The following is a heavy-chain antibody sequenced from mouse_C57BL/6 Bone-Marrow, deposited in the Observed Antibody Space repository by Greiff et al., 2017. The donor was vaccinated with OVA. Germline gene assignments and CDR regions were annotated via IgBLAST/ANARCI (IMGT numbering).Heavy chain of an antibody. V-gene: IGHV1-55*01. CDR3: ARFGYGSSYVGFAY. D-gene: IGHD1-1*01. Sequence: QVQLKQPGAELVKPGASVKMSCKASGYTFTSYWITWVKQRPGQGLEWIGDIYPGSGSTNYNEQFKSKATLTVDTSSSTAYMQLSSLTSEDSAVYYGARFGYGSSYVGFAYWGQGTLVTVSA. CDR1: GYTFTSYW. J-gene: IGHJ3*01. CDR2: IYPGSGST.